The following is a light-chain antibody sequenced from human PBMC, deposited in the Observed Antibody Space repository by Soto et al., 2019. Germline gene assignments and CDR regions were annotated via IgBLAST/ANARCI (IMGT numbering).Light chain of an antibody. CDR2: EVT. V-gene: IGLV2-14*01. CDR3: TSYVSGNTVL. CDR1: SSDIGAYNQ. J-gene: IGLJ3*02. Sequence: QAVLTQPASVSGSPGQSITISCTGTSSDIGAYNQVCWYQQHSGRVPKLLIYEVTNRPSGVSNRFSGSKSGNTASLTISGLQAEDEADYYCTSYVSGNTVLFGGGTKVTVL.